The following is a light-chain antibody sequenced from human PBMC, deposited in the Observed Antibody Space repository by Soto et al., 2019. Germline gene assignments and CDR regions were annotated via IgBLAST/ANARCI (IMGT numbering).Light chain of an antibody. CDR1: QSVSSTN. Sequence: EIVLTQSPGTLSLSPGERATLSCRASQSVSSTNLAWYQKRPGQAPSLLIFGASNRATGVPDRFSGSGSGTDFTLAISRLETEDFAVYYCQQFGSSPLLPFGGGTNVEIK. V-gene: IGKV3-20*01. J-gene: IGKJ4*01. CDR2: GAS. CDR3: QQFGSSPLLP.